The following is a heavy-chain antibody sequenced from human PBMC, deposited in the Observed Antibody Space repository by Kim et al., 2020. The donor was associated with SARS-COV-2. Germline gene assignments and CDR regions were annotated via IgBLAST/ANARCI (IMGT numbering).Heavy chain of an antibody. CDR3: ARAQVVRGVIIDPFDY. Sequence: KFQGRVTITADKSTRTAYMELSSLRSEDTAVYYCARAQVVRGVIIDPFDYWGQGTLVTVSS. V-gene: IGHV1-69*04. D-gene: IGHD3-10*01. J-gene: IGHJ4*02.